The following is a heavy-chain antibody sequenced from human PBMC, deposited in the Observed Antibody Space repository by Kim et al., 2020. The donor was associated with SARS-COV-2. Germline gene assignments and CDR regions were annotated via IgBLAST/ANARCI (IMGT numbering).Heavy chain of an antibody. CDR3: TRGTGKVLNYGVDV. CDR1: GDSISSFF. CDR2: IHYTGNT. D-gene: IGHD1-1*01. Sequence: SETLSLTCAVSGDSISSFFWTWIRQPPGKGLEWIGNIHYTGNTNYNPSLESRVTFSVDTSKKQFSLRLRSVTAADTAVYYCTRGTGKVLNYGVDVWGQGTTVTVSS. V-gene: IGHV4-59*01. J-gene: IGHJ6*02.